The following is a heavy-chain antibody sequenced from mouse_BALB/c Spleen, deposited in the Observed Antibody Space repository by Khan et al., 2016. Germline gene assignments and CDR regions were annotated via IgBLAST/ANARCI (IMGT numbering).Heavy chain of an antibody. V-gene: IGHV1-80*01. Sequence: QVQLQQSGAELVRPGSSVKLSCKASGYAFSIYWMNWVKQRPGQGLEWIGQIYPGDGDNDYNGKFKDKATMTADKSSSPANMQLSILTSEASAVYCCARSGNGYDYWGQGTTLTVSA. D-gene: IGHD2-2*01. CDR3: ARSGNGYDY. J-gene: IGHJ2*01. CDR2: IYPGDGDN. CDR1: GYAFSIYW.